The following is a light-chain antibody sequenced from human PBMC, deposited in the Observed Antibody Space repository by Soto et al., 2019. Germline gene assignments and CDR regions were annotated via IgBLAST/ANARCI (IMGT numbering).Light chain of an antibody. CDR2: TTS. CDR1: ESVTSSC. J-gene: IGKJ3*01. CDR3: QQCGGSPLFS. Sequence: EIVLTQSPDTLSLSPGERATLSCTASESVTSSCLAWYQRKPGQSPRPLIHTTSTRATDIPDRFSGSGSGTDFTLTISRLEPKDFAVYYCQQCGGSPLFSFGPGTRVDI. V-gene: IGKV3-20*01.